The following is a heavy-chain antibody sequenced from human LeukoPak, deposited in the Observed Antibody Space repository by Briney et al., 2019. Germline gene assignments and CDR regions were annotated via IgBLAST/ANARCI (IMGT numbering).Heavy chain of an antibody. CDR3: ARVRVGTTYFDY. CDR1: GFTFSDYY. V-gene: IGHV3-11*06. Sequence: GGSLRLSSAASGFTFSDYYMSWIRRAPGKGLEWVSYISSSSSYTNYADSVKGRFNISRDNAKNSLYLQMNSLRSEDTAVYYCARVRVGTTYFDYWGQGTLVSVSS. J-gene: IGHJ4*02. CDR2: ISSSSSYT. D-gene: IGHD1-26*01.